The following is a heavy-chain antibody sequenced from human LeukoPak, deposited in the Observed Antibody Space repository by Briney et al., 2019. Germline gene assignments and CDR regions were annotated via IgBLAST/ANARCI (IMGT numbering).Heavy chain of an antibody. CDR1: GFTFDDYG. J-gene: IGHJ4*02. CDR2: INWNGDST. V-gene: IGHV3-20*04. Sequence: GGSLRLSCAASGFTFDDYGMSWVRQAPGKGLKWVSGINWNGDSTGYADSVKGRFTISRDNSKNTLYLQMNSLRAEDTAVYYCARRAGAYSHPYDYWGQGTLVTVSS. CDR3: ARRAGAYSHPYDY. D-gene: IGHD4/OR15-4a*01.